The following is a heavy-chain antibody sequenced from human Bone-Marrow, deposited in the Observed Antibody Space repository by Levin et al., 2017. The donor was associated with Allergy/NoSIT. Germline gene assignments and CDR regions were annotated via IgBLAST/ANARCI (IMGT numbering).Heavy chain of an antibody. J-gene: IGHJ6*02. Sequence: GSLRLSCAVSGGSISSSNWWSWVRQPPGKGLEWIGEIYHSGSTNYNPSLKSRVTISVDKSKNQFSLKLSSVTAADTAVYYCGRAPRSVYGMDVWGQGTTVTVSS. CDR3: GRAPRSVYGMDV. CDR1: GGSISSSNW. V-gene: IGHV4-4*02. CDR2: IYHSGST.